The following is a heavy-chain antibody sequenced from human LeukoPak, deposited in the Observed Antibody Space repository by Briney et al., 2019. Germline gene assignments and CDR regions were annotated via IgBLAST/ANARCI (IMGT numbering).Heavy chain of an antibody. CDR3: ARDHYCDSSCYAY. Sequence: SVTVSCKASVGTLTSYAISWVRQAPGPGLEWMGRIIPIFGRANYAQTFQGRVTITSDDSPSTAYMDLSSGNSEDTAVYYCARDHYCDSSCYAYWGQGAMVGVSS. D-gene: IGHD3-22*01. J-gene: IGHJ4*02. CDR1: VGTLTSYA. CDR2: IIPIFGRA. V-gene: IGHV1-69*13.